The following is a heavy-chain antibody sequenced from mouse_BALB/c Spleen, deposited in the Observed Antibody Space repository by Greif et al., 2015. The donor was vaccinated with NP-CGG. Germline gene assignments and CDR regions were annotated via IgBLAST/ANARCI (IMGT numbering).Heavy chain of an antibody. CDR3: TSLYRPYAMDY. D-gene: IGHD1-3*01. CDR2: IRLKSNNYAT. J-gene: IGHJ4*01. Sequence: EVMLVESGGGLVQPGGSMKLSCVASGFTFSNYWMNWVRQSPEKGLEWVAEIRLKSNNYATHYAESVKGRFTISRDDSKSSVYLQMNNLRAEDTGIYYCTSLYRPYAMDYWGQGTSVTVSS. CDR1: GFTFSNYW. V-gene: IGHV6-6*02.